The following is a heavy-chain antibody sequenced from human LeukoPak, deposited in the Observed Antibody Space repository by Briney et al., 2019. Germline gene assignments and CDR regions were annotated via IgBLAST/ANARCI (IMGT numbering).Heavy chain of an antibody. CDR2: ISSSSSYI. CDR3: ARALPYTLDFDY. CDR1: VFTFSSYS. J-gene: IGHJ4*02. V-gene: IGHV3-21*01. D-gene: IGHD3-16*01. Sequence: GGSLRLSCAASVFTFSSYSMNWVRQAPGKGLEWVSSISSSSSYIYYADSVKGRFTISRDNAKNSLYLQMNSLRAEDTAVYYCARALPYTLDFDYWGQGTLVTVSS.